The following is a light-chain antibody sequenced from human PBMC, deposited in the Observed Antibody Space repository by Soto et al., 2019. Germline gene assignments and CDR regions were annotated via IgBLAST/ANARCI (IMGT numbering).Light chain of an antibody. CDR1: QDISNY. CDR2: DAS. V-gene: IGKV1-33*01. Sequence: DSEKIQALSVLSASVGDRVTITLQASQDISNYLNWYQQKPGKAPKLLIYDASNLETGVPSRFSGSGSGTDFTFYISSLQTEDNPTYYCQQYDNLPLTFGRGTKVDIK. CDR3: QQYDNLPLT. J-gene: IGKJ4*01.